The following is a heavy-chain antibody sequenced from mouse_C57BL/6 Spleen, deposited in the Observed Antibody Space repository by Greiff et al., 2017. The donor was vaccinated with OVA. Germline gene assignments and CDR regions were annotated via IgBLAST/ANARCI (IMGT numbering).Heavy chain of an antibody. CDR3: ALTGTSYFDY. CDR1: GYAFSSYW. Sequence: VQRVESGAELVKPGASVKISCKASGYAFSSYWMNWVKQRPGKGLEWIGQIYPGDGDTNYNGKFKGKATLTADKSSSTAYMQLSSLTSEDSAVYFCALTGTSYFDYWGQGTTLTVSS. D-gene: IGHD4-1*01. CDR2: IYPGDGDT. V-gene: IGHV1-80*01. J-gene: IGHJ2*01.